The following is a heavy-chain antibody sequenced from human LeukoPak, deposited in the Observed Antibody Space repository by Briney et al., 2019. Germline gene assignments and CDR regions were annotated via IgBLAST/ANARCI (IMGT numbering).Heavy chain of an antibody. D-gene: IGHD3-22*01. CDR3: ARDLYDSSGYYLGYYFDY. J-gene: IGHJ4*02. Sequence: GGSLRLSCVASGFTFSDHYMDWVRQAPGKGLEWVGRTRNKANSYTTEYAASVKGRFTISRDNAKNSLYLQMNSLRAEDTAVYYCARDLYDSSGYYLGYYFDYWGQGTLVTVSS. CDR2: TRNKANSYTT. CDR1: GFTFSDHY. V-gene: IGHV3-72*01.